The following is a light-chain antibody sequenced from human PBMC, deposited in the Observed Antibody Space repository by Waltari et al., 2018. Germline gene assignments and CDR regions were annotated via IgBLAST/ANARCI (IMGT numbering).Light chain of an antibody. V-gene: IGLV2-23*02. CDR2: EVR. J-gene: IGLJ2*01. CDR3: CSYAGSSTLV. CDR1: SSNVGSYNL. Sequence: QSALTQSASVSGSPGQSITISCTGTSSNVGSYNLVSWYQQHPGKAPKLMIYEVRKRPSGVSYRFSGSKSGNTASLTISGLQAEDEADYYCCSYAGSSTLVFGGGTKLTVL.